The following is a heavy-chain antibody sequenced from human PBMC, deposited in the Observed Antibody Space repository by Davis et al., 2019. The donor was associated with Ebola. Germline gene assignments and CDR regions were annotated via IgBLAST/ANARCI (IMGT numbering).Heavy chain of an antibody. Sequence: GGSLRLSCAASGFTFSDYYMSWIRQAPGKGLEWVSYISSSSSYTNYADSVKGRFTISRDNAKNSLYLQMNSLRAEDTAVYYCARGHYYDSSGYYYVGFDYWGQGTLVTVSS. CDR1: GFTFSDYY. D-gene: IGHD3-22*01. V-gene: IGHV3-11*06. J-gene: IGHJ4*02. CDR2: ISSSSSYT. CDR3: ARGHYYDSSGYYYVGFDY.